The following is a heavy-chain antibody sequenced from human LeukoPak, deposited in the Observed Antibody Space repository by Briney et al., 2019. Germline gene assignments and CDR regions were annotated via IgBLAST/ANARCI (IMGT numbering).Heavy chain of an antibody. J-gene: IGHJ4*02. D-gene: IGHD3-16*01. CDR2: ISGSGGST. CDR1: GFTFSSCA. V-gene: IGHV3-23*01. CDR3: AKRSDGGVHFDY. Sequence: GGSLRLSCAASGFTFSSCAMSWVRQAPGKGLEWVSAISGSGGSTYYADSVKGRFTISRDNSKNTLYLQMNSLRAEDTAVYYCAKRSDGGVHFDYWGQGTLVTVSS.